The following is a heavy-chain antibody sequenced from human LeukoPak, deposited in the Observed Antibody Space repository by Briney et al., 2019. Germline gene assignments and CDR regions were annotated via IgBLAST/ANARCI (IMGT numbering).Heavy chain of an antibody. D-gene: IGHD6-13*01. J-gene: IGHJ5*02. CDR3: ASPPGIAAAGTGWFDP. CDR1: GFPFSSYW. V-gene: IGHV3-7*01. Sequence: GGSLRLSCAASGFPFSSYWMSWVRQAPGKGLEWVANIKEDGGEKYYVDSVNGRFTISRDNAKRSLYLQMNSLRAEDTAVYYCASPPGIAAAGTGWFDPWGQGTLVTVSS. CDR2: IKEDGGEK.